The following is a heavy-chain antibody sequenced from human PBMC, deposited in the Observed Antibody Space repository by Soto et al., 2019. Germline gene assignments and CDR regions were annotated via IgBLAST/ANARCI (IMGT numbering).Heavy chain of an antibody. J-gene: IGHJ6*03. V-gene: IGHV4-34*01. CDR3: ARGASRPMGRGVITDYYYYIDV. CDR1: GGSFSGYY. D-gene: IGHD3-10*01. CDR2: INHSGST. Sequence: PSETLSLTCAVYGGSFSGYYWSWIRQPPGKGLEWIGEINHSGSTNYNPSLRSRVTISVDTSKNQFSLKLSSVTAADTAVYYCARGASRPMGRGVITDYYYYIDVWGKRTTVTVSS.